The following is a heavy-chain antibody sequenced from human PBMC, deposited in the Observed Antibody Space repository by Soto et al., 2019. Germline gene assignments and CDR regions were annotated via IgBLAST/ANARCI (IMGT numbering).Heavy chain of an antibody. D-gene: IGHD2-21*01. CDR1: GGSINSNNW. V-gene: IGHV4-4*02. J-gene: IGHJ3*02. Sequence: PSETLSLTCTVSGGSINSNNWWNWVRQAPGKGLEWIGEIYHSGTTNHNPSLKSRLTMSVDKSKNQFSLKLNSVTAADTAVYYCASEKVVVIAAQAFDIWGQGTMVTVSS. CDR3: ASEKVVVIAAQAFDI. CDR2: IYHSGTT.